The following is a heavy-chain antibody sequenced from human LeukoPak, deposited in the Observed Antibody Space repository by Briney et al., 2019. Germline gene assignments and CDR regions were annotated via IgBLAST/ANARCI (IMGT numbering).Heavy chain of an antibody. J-gene: IGHJ5*02. Sequence: SETLSLTCTVSGGSISSNSYYWGWIRQPPGKGLEWIGSIYYSGSTYYNPSLKSRVTISVDTSKNQFSLKLSSVTAADTAVYYCARHGWGYSYGSYNWFDPWGQGTLVTVSS. CDR3: ARHGWGYSYGSYNWFDP. D-gene: IGHD5-18*01. CDR2: IYYSGST. V-gene: IGHV4-39*01. CDR1: GGSISSNSYY.